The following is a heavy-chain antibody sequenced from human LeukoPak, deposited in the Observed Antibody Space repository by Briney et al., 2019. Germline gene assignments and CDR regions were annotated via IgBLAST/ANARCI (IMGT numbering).Heavy chain of an antibody. V-gene: IGHV1-2*02. Sequence: ASVKVSCKASGYSFADYYMHWVRQAPGQGLEWMGWIKPNSGGTRSAQKFQGRVTMTRDTSISTAYMELSSLRSEDTAVYYCARGPITMVRGQPYYYYYMDVWGKGTTVTISS. CDR3: ARGPITMVRGQPYYYYYMDV. CDR2: IKPNSGGT. J-gene: IGHJ6*03. D-gene: IGHD3-10*01. CDR1: GYSFADYY.